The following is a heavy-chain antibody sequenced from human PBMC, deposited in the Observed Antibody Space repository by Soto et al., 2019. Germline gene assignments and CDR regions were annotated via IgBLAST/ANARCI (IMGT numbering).Heavy chain of an antibody. CDR1: GGSISSYY. CDR2: IYYSGST. Sequence: QVQLQESGPGLVKPSETLSLTCTVSGGSISSYYWSWIRQPPGKGLEWIGYIYYSGSTNYNPSLKRRVTISVDTSKNQFSLKLSSVTAADTAVYYCAREGYGDEVGYFQHWGQGTLVTVSS. V-gene: IGHV4-59*01. J-gene: IGHJ1*01. CDR3: AREGYGDEVGYFQH. D-gene: IGHD4-17*01.